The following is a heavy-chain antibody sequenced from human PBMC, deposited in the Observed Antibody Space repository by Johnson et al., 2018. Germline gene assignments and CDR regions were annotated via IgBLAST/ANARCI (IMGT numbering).Heavy chain of an antibody. Sequence: VQLVESGGGLVQPGGSLRLSCAASGFTFSNYAMIWVRQAPGEGLDWVSAIGGSGSSTFYADSVKGRFPISRDNSKNTLYLQMNSLRADDTAVYYCAKRMSPTTLRWEAFDIWGQGTMVTVSS. D-gene: IGHD2-2*01. V-gene: IGHV3-23*04. CDR2: IGGSGSST. CDR1: GFTFSNYA. J-gene: IGHJ3*02. CDR3: AKRMSPTTLRWEAFDI.